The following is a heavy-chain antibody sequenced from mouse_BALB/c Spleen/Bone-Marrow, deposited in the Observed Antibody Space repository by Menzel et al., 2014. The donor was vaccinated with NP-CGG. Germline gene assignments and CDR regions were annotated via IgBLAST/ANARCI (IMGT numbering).Heavy chain of an antibody. Sequence: EVQGVESGGGLVQPGGSLKLSCAASGFDFSRYWVTWVRQAPGKGLEWIGEINPDSSTINYALSLKDKFIISRDNAKNTLYLQMSKVRSEDTALYYCAKNYYYGYVAYWGQGTLVTVSA. CDR3: AKNYYYGYVAY. CDR2: INPDSSTI. J-gene: IGHJ3*01. V-gene: IGHV4-1*02. D-gene: IGHD1-2*01. CDR1: GFDFSRYW.